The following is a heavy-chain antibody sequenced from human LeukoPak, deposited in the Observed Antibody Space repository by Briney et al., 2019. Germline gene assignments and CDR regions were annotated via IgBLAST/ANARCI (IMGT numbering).Heavy chain of an antibody. J-gene: IGHJ4*02. CDR2: IYSGGTT. CDR1: GFTVSSNY. CDR3: AKDWLRLDY. Sequence: GGSLRLSCTASGFTVSSNYMNWVRQAPGQGLEWVSVIYSGGTTYYADSVKGRFTISRDNSQNTLYLQMNSLRVEDTAVYYCAKDWLRLDYWGQGTLVTVSS. D-gene: IGHD5-12*01. V-gene: IGHV3-66*01.